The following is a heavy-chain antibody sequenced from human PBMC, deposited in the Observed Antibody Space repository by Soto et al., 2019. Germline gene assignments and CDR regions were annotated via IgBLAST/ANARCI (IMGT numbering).Heavy chain of an antibody. CDR1: GCSISSSSYY. V-gene: IGHV4-39*01. J-gene: IGHJ6*02. CDR2: IYYSGST. CDR3: AREGATIFGGVTDPNYYYYGMDV. Sequence: TESLSLTCTVPGCSISSSSYYWGWNSQPPGQGLERLGSIYYSGSTYYNPSLKSRGTISVDTSKNQFSLKRSSVTGADTAVYYCAREGATIFGGVTDPNYYYYGMDVWGQGTTVTVSS. D-gene: IGHD3-3*01.